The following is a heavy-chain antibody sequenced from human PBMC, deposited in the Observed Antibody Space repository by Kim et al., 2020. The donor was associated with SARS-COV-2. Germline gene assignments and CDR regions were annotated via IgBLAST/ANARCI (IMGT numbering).Heavy chain of an antibody. CDR3: ARAGYDFWSGYFDY. CDR1: GFTFSSYD. V-gene: IGHV3-33*01. D-gene: IGHD3-3*01. CDR2: IWYDGSNK. J-gene: IGHJ4*02. Sequence: GGSLRLSCAASGFTFSSYDMHWVRQAPGKGLEWVAVIWYDGSNKYYADSVKGRFTISRDNSKNTLYLQMNSLRAEDTAVYYCARAGYDFWSGYFDYWGQGTLVTVSS.